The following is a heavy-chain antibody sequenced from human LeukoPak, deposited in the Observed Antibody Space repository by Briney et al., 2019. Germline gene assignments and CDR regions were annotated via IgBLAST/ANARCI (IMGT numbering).Heavy chain of an antibody. CDR2: IYTSGST. CDR3: ASTVAGRDYYYYYGMDV. J-gene: IGHJ6*02. CDR1: GGSISRYY. Sequence: PSETLSLTCTVSGGSISRYYWSWIRQPAGKGLEWIGRIYTSGSTNYNPSLKSRVTMSVDTSKNQFSLKLSSVTAADTAVYYCASTVAGRDYYYYYGMDVWGQGTTVTVSS. V-gene: IGHV4-4*07. D-gene: IGHD6-19*01.